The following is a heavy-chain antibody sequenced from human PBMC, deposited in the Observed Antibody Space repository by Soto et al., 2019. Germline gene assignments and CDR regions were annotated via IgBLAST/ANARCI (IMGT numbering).Heavy chain of an antibody. Sequence: GGSLRLSCAASGFTFSVFAMSWVRQAPGKGLEWVSTISGRGGNTYYADSVRGRFTISRDSSKNTLNLQMNSLRGEDTAIYYCAKDRGTGDYGVNAVDIWGQGTMVTVSS. CDR2: ISGRGGNT. CDR3: AKDRGTGDYGVNAVDI. D-gene: IGHD7-27*01. J-gene: IGHJ3*02. CDR1: GFTFSVFA. V-gene: IGHV3-23*01.